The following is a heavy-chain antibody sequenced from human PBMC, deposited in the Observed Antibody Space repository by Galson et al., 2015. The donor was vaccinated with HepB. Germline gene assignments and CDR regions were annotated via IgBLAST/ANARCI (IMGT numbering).Heavy chain of an antibody. CDR2: INPSGGST. CDR3: ARLIAAAETYYFDY. CDR1: GYTFTSYY. J-gene: IGHJ4*02. V-gene: IGHV1-46*01. Sequence: SVKVSCKASGYTFTSYYMHWVRQAPGQGLEWMGIINPSGGSTSYAQKFQGRVTMTRDTSTSTVYMELSSLKASDTAMYYCARLIAAAETYYFDYWGQGTLVTVSS. D-gene: IGHD6-13*01.